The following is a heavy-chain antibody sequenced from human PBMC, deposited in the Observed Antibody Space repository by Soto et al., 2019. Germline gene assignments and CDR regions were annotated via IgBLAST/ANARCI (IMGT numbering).Heavy chain of an antibody. D-gene: IGHD6-19*01. V-gene: IGHV3-23*01. CDR3: AKDLIYGYNSGRPFDS. CDR2: IGSRGDST. J-gene: IGHJ4*02. CDR1: GFTFSSFA. Sequence: EVQLLESGGGLVQPGGSLRLSCAASGFTFSSFAMSWVRQAPGKGLEWVSAIGSRGDSTYYADSVKGRFTMSRDNSKNTLYLQMNSLRAEDTAVYYCAKDLIYGYNSGRPFDSWGQGTLVTFSS.